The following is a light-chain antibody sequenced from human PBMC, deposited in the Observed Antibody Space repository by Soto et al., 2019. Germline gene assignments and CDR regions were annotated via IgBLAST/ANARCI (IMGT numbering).Light chain of an antibody. CDR3: TSYTSRRSYV. V-gene: IGLV2-14*03. CDR1: SSDVGGHDY. J-gene: IGLJ1*01. Sequence: ALTQPASVSGSPGQSITISCTGTSSDVGGHDYVSWYQQHPGRAPKLLIYDVTNRPSGVSDRFSGSKSGNTASLTISGLQAEDEADYYCTSYTSRRSYVFGTGTKVTV. CDR2: DVT.